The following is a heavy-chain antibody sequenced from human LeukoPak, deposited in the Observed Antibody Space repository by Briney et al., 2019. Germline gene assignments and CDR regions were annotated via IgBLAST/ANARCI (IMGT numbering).Heavy chain of an antibody. Sequence: SVKVSCKAPGYTFTNYGISWVRQAPGQGLEWMGWISAYNGNTNYAQKLQGRVTMTTDTSTSTAYMELRSLRSDDTAVYNCASDRKGGSSSWFDYWGQGTLVTVSS. CDR2: ISAYNGNT. V-gene: IGHV1-18*01. CDR1: GYTFTNYG. D-gene: IGHD6-13*01. J-gene: IGHJ4*02. CDR3: ASDRKGGSSSWFDY.